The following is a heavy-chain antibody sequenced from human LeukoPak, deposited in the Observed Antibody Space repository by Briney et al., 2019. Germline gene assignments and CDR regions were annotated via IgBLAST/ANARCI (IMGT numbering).Heavy chain of an antibody. CDR2: ISSSGSTI. D-gene: IGHD6-6*01. J-gene: IGHJ5*02. CDR3: AREYSSSSGNWFDP. CDR1: GFTFSDYY. V-gene: IGHV3-11*04. Sequence: GGSLRLSCAASGFTFSDYYMSWIRQAPGKGLEGVSYISSSGSTIYYAASVKGRFTISRDNAKNSLYLQMNSLRAEDTAVYYCAREYSSSSGNWFDPWGQGTLVTVSS.